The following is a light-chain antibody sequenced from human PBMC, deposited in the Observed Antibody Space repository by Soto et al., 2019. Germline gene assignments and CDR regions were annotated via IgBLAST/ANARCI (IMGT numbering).Light chain of an antibody. CDR3: QQYGDSIT. J-gene: IGKJ4*01. CDR2: DAV. Sequence: VLTQSPGSLSLSPGERATVSCRASQTVTSSYLAWYQQRPGQAPQLLIYDAVKRATGIPDRFSGSESGRDYTLTISRLDPEDSSVYYCQQYGDSITFGGGTKVEIK. V-gene: IGKV3-20*01. CDR1: QTVTSSY.